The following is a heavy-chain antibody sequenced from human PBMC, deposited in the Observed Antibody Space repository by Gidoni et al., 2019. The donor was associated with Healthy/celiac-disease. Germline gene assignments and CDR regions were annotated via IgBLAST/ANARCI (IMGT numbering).Heavy chain of an antibody. J-gene: IGHJ6*02. D-gene: IGHD3-10*01. Sequence: EVQLVESGGGLVQPGGSLRLSCAASGFTFSSYEMNWVRQAPGKGLEWVSYISSSGSNIYYADAVKGRFTISRDNAKNSLYLQMNSLRAEDTAVYYCARGGGDYYYYGMDVWGQGTTVTVSS. CDR2: ISSSGSNI. CDR3: ARGGGDYYYYGMDV. CDR1: GFTFSSYE. V-gene: IGHV3-48*03.